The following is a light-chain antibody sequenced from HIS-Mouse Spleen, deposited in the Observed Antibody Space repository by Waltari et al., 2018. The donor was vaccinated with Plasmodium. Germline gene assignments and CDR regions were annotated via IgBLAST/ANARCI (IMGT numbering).Light chain of an antibody. Sequence: EIVMTQSPATLSVSPGERATLSCRASQSVSSNFAWYQQKPGPAPRLLIYGASTRATGIPARFSGSGSGTEFTLTISSLQSEDFAVYYCQQYNNWSFTFGPGTKVDIK. CDR2: GAS. J-gene: IGKJ3*01. CDR3: QQYNNWSFT. V-gene: IGKV3-15*01. CDR1: QSVSSN.